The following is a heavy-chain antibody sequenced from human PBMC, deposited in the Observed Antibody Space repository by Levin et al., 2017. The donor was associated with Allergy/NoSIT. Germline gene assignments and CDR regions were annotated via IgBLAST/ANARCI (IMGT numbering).Heavy chain of an antibody. CDR3: ARPSGYDVVAWFDP. CDR2: VHYSGTT. CDR1: GGSISSYY. J-gene: IGHJ5*02. Sequence: RSQTLSLTCTVSGGSISSYYWSWIRQPPGKGLEWIGHVHYSGTTNYNPSLKSRVTISVDTSKNQFSLRLTSVTAADTAVYYCARPSGYDVVAWFDPWGQGTLVTVSS. V-gene: IGHV4-59*01. D-gene: IGHD5-12*01.